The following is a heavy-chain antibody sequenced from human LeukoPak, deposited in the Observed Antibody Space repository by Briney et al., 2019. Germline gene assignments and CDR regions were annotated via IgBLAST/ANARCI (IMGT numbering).Heavy chain of an antibody. V-gene: IGHV4-39*07. Sequence: SETLSLTCTVSGGSISSYYWGWIRQPPGKGLEWIGSIYYSGSTYYNPSLKSRVTISVDTSKNQFSLKVSSVTAADTAVYYCARAGNNWFDPWGQGTLVTVSS. J-gene: IGHJ5*02. CDR3: ARAGNNWFDP. CDR1: GGSISSYY. D-gene: IGHD3-10*01. CDR2: IYYSGST.